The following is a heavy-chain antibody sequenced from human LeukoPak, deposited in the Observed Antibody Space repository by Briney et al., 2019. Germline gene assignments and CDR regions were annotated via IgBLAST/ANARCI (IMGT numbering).Heavy chain of an antibody. CDR2: ISYDGSNK. J-gene: IGHJ4*02. CDR3: ARPREGYSGYDDPFDY. D-gene: IGHD5-12*01. V-gene: IGHV3-30-3*01. CDR1: GFTFSSYA. Sequence: GGSLRLSCAASGFTFSSYAMHWVRQAPGKGLEWVAVISYDGSNKYYADSVKGRFTISRDNSKNTLYLQMNSLRAEDTAVYYCARPREGYSGYDDPFDYWGQGTLVTVSS.